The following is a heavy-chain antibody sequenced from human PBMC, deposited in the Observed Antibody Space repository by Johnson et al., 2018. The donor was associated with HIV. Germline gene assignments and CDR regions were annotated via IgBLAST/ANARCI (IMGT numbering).Heavy chain of an antibody. V-gene: IGHV3-66*01. CDR3: VSSGCQRCAFDI. J-gene: IGHJ3*02. CDR1: GFNVSSNY. CDR2: IYSGGKT. Sequence: VQLVESGGDLVQPGGSLRLSCAASGFNVSSNYMSWVRQAPGKGLEWVSVIYSGGKTYYADSVKGRFTISRDNSKNTLYLQMNSLKAEDTAVYYCVSSGCQRCAFDIWGQGTMVTVSS. D-gene: IGHD6-19*01.